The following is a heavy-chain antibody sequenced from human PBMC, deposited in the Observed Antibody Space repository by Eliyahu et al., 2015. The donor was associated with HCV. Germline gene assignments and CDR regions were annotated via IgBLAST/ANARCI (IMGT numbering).Heavy chain of an antibody. CDR1: GFTFSSYS. D-gene: IGHD6-6*01. V-gene: IGHV3-21*01. J-gene: IGHJ5*02. CDR3: ARAVGAARTRQRWFDP. Sequence: EVQLVESGGGLVKPGGSLRLSCAASGFTFSSYSMNWVRQAPGKGLEWVSSISSSSSYIYYADSVKGRFTISRDNAKNSLYLQMNSLRAEDTAVYYCARAVGAARTRQRWFDPWGQGTLVTVSS. CDR2: ISSSSSYI.